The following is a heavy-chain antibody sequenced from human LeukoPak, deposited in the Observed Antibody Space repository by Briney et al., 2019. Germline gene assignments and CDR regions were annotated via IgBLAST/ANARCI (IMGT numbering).Heavy chain of an antibody. Sequence: SETLSLTCAVYGGSFSGYYWSWVRQPPGKGLEWIGEVFHDGSPNYNPSFRGRVTILVDKSKNQFSLNLGSLTAADTAMYYCARDPNIVSAVTLRAFDIWGQGTMVSVTS. CDR3: ARDPNIVSAVTLRAFDI. J-gene: IGHJ3*02. D-gene: IGHD5/OR15-5a*01. V-gene: IGHV4-34*12. CDR1: GGSFSGYY. CDR2: VFHDGSP.